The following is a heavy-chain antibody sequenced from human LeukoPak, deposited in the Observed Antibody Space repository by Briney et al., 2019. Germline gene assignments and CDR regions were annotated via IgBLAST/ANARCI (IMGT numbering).Heavy chain of an antibody. CDR2: ISSSSSTI. V-gene: IGHV3-48*01. CDR1: GFTFSSYS. Sequence: GGSLRLSCAASGFTFSSYSMNWVRQAPGKGLEWVSSISSSSSTIYYADSVKGRFTISRDNAKNSLYLQMNSLRAEDTAVYYCARDRYGDYLRIYYFDYWGQGTLVTVSS. J-gene: IGHJ4*02. D-gene: IGHD4-17*01. CDR3: ARDRYGDYLRIYYFDY.